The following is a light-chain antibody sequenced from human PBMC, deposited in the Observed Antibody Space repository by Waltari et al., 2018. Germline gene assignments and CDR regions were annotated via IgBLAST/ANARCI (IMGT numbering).Light chain of an antibody. CDR3: QQYDGSILT. Sequence: IVLTQSPDTLSLSPGQRATLSCRASQTINNNFLVWYQQKPGQAPRLLIHGASSRATSFPDRFSGSGSGTDVTLTISRLEPEDVAVYYCQQYDGSILTFGGGTKVEI. J-gene: IGKJ4*01. CDR1: QTINNNF. CDR2: GAS. V-gene: IGKV3-20*01.